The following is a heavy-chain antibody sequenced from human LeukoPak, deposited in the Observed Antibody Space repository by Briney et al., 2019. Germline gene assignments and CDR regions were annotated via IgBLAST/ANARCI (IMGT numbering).Heavy chain of an antibody. CDR3: ARGYGSGSYYKQYYFDY. V-gene: IGHV1-2*02. Sequence: ASVKVSCKASGYTFTGYYMHWVRQAPGQGLEWMGWINPNSGGTNYAQKFQGRVTMTRGTSISTAYMELSRLRSDDTAVYYCARGYGSGSYYKQYYFDYWGQGTLVTVSS. CDR1: GYTFTGYY. CDR2: INPNSGGT. J-gene: IGHJ4*02. D-gene: IGHD3-10*01.